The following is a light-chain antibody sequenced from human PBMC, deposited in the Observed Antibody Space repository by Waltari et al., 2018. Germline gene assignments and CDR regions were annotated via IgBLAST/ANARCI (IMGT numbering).Light chain of an antibody. J-gene: IGKJ4*01. CDR1: QDISSY. CDR2: GAS. V-gene: IGKV1-9*01. CDR3: QQVKTYPLT. Sequence: DIALTQSPSFLSASVGHRITITCRASQDISSYLAWYQQKPGRAPKVLISGASSLQSGVASRFSGSGSGTEFNLTISSLQPEDFATYYCQQVKTYPLTFGGGTKVEIK.